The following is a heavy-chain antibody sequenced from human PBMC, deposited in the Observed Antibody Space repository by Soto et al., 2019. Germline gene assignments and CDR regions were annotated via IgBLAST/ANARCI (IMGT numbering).Heavy chain of an antibody. Sequence: ASVKVSCKASGYTFTSYGVSWVRQAPGQGLEWMGWISAYNGNTNYAQKLQGRVTMTTDTSTSTAYTELRSLRSDDTAVYYCARDLAVAGHFDYWGQGTLVTVSS. V-gene: IGHV1-18*04. J-gene: IGHJ4*02. CDR2: ISAYNGNT. D-gene: IGHD6-19*01. CDR3: ARDLAVAGHFDY. CDR1: GYTFTSYG.